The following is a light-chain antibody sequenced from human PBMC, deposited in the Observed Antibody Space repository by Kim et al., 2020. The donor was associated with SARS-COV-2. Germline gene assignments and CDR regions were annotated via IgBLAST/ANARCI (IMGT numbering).Light chain of an antibody. J-gene: IGLJ2*01. CDR3: NSRYSNDNVV. V-gene: IGLV3-19*01. CDR2: GKN. Sequence: SSELTQDPAVSVALGQTVRITCQGDSLRSYYATWYQQKPGQAPILVIYGKNNRPSGIPDRFSGSSSGNTASLNITGTQAGDEADYYCNSRYSNDNVVFGG. CDR1: SLRSYY.